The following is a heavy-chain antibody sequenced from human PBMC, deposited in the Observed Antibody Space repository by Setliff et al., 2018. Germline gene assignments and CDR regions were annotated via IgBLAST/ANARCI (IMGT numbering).Heavy chain of an antibody. D-gene: IGHD3-10*01. CDR1: GYSFTGHY. Sequence: GASVKVSCKASGYSFTGHYIHWVRQAPGQGLEWMGWINPRTGVTNPAQKFQGRIVMTRDTSITTVYMDLSRLKSDDTAVYYCARGTGYHGSGSYWAKDVWGKGTTVTVSS. V-gene: IGHV1-2*02. J-gene: IGHJ6*04. CDR2: INPRTGVT. CDR3: ARGTGYHGSGSYWAKDV.